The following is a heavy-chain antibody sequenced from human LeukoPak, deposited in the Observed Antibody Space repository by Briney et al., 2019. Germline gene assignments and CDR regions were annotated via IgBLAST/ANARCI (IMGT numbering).Heavy chain of an antibody. J-gene: IGHJ5*01. Sequence: PGGSLGLSCGASGFTFSTYAMSWVRQPPGKGLEWVASISGRGELTYYTDSVRGRFTISRDNSRSTLYLQMNLLRTDDTAVYYCVKDRPNYYGSEGHYYRQNGDSWGQGTLVTVSS. CDR1: GFTFSTYA. CDR3: VKDRPNYYGSEGHYYRQNGDS. V-gene: IGHV3-23*01. CDR2: ISGRGELT. D-gene: IGHD3-22*01.